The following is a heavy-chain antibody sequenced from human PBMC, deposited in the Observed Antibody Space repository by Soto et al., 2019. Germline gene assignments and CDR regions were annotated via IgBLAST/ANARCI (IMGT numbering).Heavy chain of an antibody. Sequence: GASVKVSCKASGGTFSTYVISWVRQAPGQGLEWMGGIIPIFGRTNYAQKFQARVTITADESTSTAYMELSSLRSEDTAMYYCATSGGLGAVAPSSLPVKYWGQGTLVTVSS. J-gene: IGHJ4*02. V-gene: IGHV1-69*13. CDR1: GGTFSTYV. CDR3: ATSGGLGAVAPSSLPVKY. CDR2: IIPIFGRT. D-gene: IGHD6-19*01.